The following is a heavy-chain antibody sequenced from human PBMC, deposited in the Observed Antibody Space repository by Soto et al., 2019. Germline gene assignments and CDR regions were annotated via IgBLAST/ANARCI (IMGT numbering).Heavy chain of an antibody. V-gene: IGHV3-53*01. J-gene: IGHJ4*02. Sequence: GGSLRLSCAASGFTVSSNYMSWVRQAPGKGLEWVSVIYSGGSTYYADSVKGRFTISRDNSKNTLYLQMNSLRAEDTAVYYCARSIQLWFGYFDYWGQGTLVTVSS. CDR2: IYSGGST. D-gene: IGHD5-18*01. CDR3: ARSIQLWFGYFDY. CDR1: GFTVSSNY.